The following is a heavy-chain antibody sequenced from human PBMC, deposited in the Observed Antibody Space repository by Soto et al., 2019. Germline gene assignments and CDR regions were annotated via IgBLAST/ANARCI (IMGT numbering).Heavy chain of an antibody. CDR2: IWYDGSKK. CDR3: ARDPASSMDV. D-gene: IGHD6-25*01. J-gene: IGHJ6*01. V-gene: IGHV3-33*01. Sequence: QVQLMESGGGVVQPGRSLRLSCAASGYAFSSHGLHWVRQAPGKGLEWVAAIWYDGSKKCYADSVKGRFIVSRDDSKKTLYLEMNSLRAEDTAVYYCARDPASSMDVWGQGTTGTVSS. CDR1: GYAFSSHG.